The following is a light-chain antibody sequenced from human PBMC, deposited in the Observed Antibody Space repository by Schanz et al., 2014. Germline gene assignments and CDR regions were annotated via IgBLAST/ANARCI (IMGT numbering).Light chain of an antibody. V-gene: IGKV3-15*01. Sequence: ETVMTQSPDTLSVSPGERATLSCRASQSVSSNLAWYQQKPGQAPRLLIYGASTRATGIPARFAGSGAETEFTLTINGLQSEDFAVYYCQQYNNWLWTFGQGTKVEIK. CDR3: QQYNNWLWT. CDR1: QSVSSN. CDR2: GAS. J-gene: IGKJ1*01.